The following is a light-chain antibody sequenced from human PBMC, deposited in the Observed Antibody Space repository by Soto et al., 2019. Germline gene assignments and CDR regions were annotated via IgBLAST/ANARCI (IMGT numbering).Light chain of an antibody. CDR3: QQYNNWHIWT. V-gene: IGKV3-20*01. CDR1: QSVSSTY. J-gene: IGKJ1*01. Sequence: EILLTQSPGTLSWSPGERATLSCGASQSVSSTYLAWYQQKPCQAPRLLIYGASSRATGIPDRFSGSGSATEFTLTISSLKSQDFAAYYCQQYNNWHIWTFGQGTQVDIK. CDR2: GAS.